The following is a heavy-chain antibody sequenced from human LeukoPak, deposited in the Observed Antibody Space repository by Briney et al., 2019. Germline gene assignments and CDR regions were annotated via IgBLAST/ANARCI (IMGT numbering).Heavy chain of an antibody. CDR3: ASYCGGDCYWYYFDY. CDR2: IKQDGSEK. D-gene: IGHD2-21*02. V-gene: IGHV3-7*01. Sequence: PGGSLRLSCAASGFTFSSYWMSWVRQAPGKGLEWVANIKQDGSEKYYVDSVKGRFTISRDNAKSSLYLQMNSLSAEDTAVYYCASYCGGDCYWYYFDYWGQGTLVTVSS. J-gene: IGHJ4*02. CDR1: GFTFSSYW.